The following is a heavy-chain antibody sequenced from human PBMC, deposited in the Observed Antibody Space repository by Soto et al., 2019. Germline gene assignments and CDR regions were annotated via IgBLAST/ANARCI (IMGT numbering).Heavy chain of an antibody. CDR3: TRYCSSTSCPENYNYYYMDV. CDR1: GFTFSGSA. V-gene: IGHV3-73*01. J-gene: IGHJ6*03. CDR2: IRSKANSYAT. Sequence: GGSLRLSCAASGFTFSGSAMHWVRQASGKGLEWVGRIRSKANSYATAYAASVKGRFTISRDDSKNTAYLQMNSLKTEDTAVYYCTRYCSSTSCPENYNYYYMDVWGKGTTVTVSS. D-gene: IGHD2-2*01.